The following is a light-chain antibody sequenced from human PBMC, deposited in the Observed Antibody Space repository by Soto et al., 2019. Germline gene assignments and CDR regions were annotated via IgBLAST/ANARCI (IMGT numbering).Light chain of an antibody. CDR2: LGS. CDR3: LQARQTPWT. V-gene: IGKV2-28*01. CDR1: QSLLHSNGKNY. Sequence: DIVVTQSPLSLPVTPGEPASISCRSSQSLLHSNGKNYLDWYLQKPGQSPQLLIYLGSNRASGVPDRFSGSGSGTDFTLKISRVEAEDVGVYYCLQARQTPWTFGQGTKVEIK. J-gene: IGKJ1*01.